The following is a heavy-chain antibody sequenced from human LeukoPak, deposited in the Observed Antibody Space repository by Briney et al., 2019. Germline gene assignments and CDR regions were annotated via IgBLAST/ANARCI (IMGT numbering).Heavy chain of an antibody. CDR1: GYTFTSYY. D-gene: IGHD3/OR15-3a*01. CDR3: ARRGLVAGIYDLVYGFDM. CDR2: VNPGTGNT. J-gene: IGHJ3*02. Sequence: VASVKVSCKASGYTFTSYYMHWVRQAPGQGPEWMGWVNPGTGNTGYAQKFQGRVTITQNNSVTTVYMELSSLTSEDTAVYYCARRGLVAGIYDLVYGFDMWGQGTMVTVSS. V-gene: IGHV1-8*03.